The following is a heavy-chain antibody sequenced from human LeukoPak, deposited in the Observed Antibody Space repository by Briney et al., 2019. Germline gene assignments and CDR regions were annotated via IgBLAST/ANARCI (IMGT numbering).Heavy chain of an antibody. CDR3: ARGHYDVLAASYKWTPDY. V-gene: IGHV3-21*01. D-gene: IGHD3-9*01. CDR2: ITSGGDYI. CDR1: GFTFNTFN. Sequence: PGGSLRLACAASGFTFNTFNMNWVRQAPGKGLEWVSSITSGGDYIYYADSVKGRFTTSRDNAKNSLSLQLNSLRVEDTAVYYCARGHYDVLAASYKWTPDYWGQGTLVTVSS. J-gene: IGHJ4*02.